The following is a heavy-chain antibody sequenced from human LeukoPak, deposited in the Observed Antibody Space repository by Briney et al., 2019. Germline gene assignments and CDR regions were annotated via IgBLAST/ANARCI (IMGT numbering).Heavy chain of an antibody. CDR3: ARVSRGNSVGGDY. Sequence: PSETLSLTCAVYGGSFSGYYWSWIRQPPGKGLEWIGEINHSGSTNYNPSLKSRVTISVDMSKNQFSLKLSSVTAADTAVYYCARVSRGNSVGGDYWGQGTLVTVSS. V-gene: IGHV4-34*01. CDR1: GGSFSGYY. J-gene: IGHJ4*02. D-gene: IGHD4-23*01. CDR2: INHSGST.